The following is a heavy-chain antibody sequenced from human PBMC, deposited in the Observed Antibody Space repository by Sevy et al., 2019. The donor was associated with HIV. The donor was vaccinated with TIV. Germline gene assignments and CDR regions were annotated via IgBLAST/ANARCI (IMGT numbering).Heavy chain of an antibody. J-gene: IGHJ4*02. Sequence: GGSLRLSCAASGFTFSSYSMNWVRQAPGKGLEWVSYISSSSTIYYEDSVKGRLTISRDNAKNSLYLQMNSLRDEDTAVYYCARDKWVTIFGVVNPWLDYWGQGTLVTVSS. D-gene: IGHD3-3*01. V-gene: IGHV3-48*02. CDR2: ISSSSTI. CDR1: GFTFSSYS. CDR3: ARDKWVTIFGVVNPWLDY.